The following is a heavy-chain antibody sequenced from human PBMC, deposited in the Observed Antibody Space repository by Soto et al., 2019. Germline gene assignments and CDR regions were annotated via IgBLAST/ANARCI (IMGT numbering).Heavy chain of an antibody. J-gene: IGHJ4*02. D-gene: IGHD3-16*01. CDR2: MNPNSGNT. CDR1: GYTFTSYD. Sequence: ASVKVSCKASGYTFTSYDINWVRQATGQGLEWMGWMNPNSGNTGYAQKFQGRVTMTRNTSISTAYMELSSLRSEDTAVYYCARGWSNIWGSSSSYYFDYWGQGTLVTVSS. CDR3: ARGWSNIWGSSSSYYFDY. V-gene: IGHV1-8*01.